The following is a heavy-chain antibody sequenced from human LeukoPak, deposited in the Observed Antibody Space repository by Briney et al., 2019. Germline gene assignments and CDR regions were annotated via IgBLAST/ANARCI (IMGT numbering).Heavy chain of an antibody. V-gene: IGHV3-23*01. J-gene: IGHJ3*01. D-gene: IGHD6-13*01. CDR2: TSGSGGNT. CDR3: TGRGLYSSSWWAFDV. Sequence: GGSLRLSCAASGFTFSGYTMTWVRQAPGRGLEWVSATSGSGGNTWYADSVKGRFTMSRDNSKNTLYLQMNSLRVEDTAVYYCTGRGLYSSSWWAFDVWGQGTVVTVSS. CDR1: GFTFSGYT.